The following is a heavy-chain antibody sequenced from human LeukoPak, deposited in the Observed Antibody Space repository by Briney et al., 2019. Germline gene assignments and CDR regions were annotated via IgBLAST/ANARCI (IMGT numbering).Heavy chain of an antibody. J-gene: IGHJ4*02. V-gene: IGHV1-69*05. CDR3: ARDPLDYYDSSGHSGSY. CDR2: IIPIFGTA. CDR1: GGTFSSYA. D-gene: IGHD3-22*01. Sequence: VASVKVSCKASGGTFSSYAISWVRQAPGQGLEWMGRIIPIFGTANYAQKFQGRVTITTDESTSTAYMELSSLRSEDTAVYYCARDPLDYYDSSGHSGSYWGQGTLVTVSS.